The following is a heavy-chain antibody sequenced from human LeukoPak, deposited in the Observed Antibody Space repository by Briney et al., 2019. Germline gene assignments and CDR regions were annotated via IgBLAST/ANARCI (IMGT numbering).Heavy chain of an antibody. J-gene: IGHJ4*02. CDR2: IYYSGST. CDR1: GGSISSSSYY. V-gene: IGHV4-39*01. D-gene: IGHD6-13*01. Sequence: SETLSLTCTVSGGSISSSSYYWGWIRQPPGKGLEWIGSIYYSGSTYYNPSLKSRVTISVDTSKNQFSLKLSSVTAADTAVYYCARHQTGDGPYSSSWYVVDYWGQGTLVTVSS. CDR3: ARHQTGDGPYSSSWYVVDY.